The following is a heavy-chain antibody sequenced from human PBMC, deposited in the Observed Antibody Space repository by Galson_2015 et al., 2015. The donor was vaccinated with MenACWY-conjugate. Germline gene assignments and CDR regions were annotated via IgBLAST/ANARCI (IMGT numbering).Heavy chain of an antibody. CDR3: ARHLTAAAQGDTNCFDP. Sequence: SLRLSCAASGFTFSSYWMHWVRQAPGKGLVWVSRMNSDGSSTTYADSVKGRFTISADKSISTAYLQWSRLKASDTAMYYCARHLTAAAQGDTNCFDPWGQGTLVTVSS. J-gene: IGHJ5*02. CDR1: GFTFSSYW. V-gene: IGHV3-74*01. D-gene: IGHD6-13*01. CDR2: MNSDGSST.